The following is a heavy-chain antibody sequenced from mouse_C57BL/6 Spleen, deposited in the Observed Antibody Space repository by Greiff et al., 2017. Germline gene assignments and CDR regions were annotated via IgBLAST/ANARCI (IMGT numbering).Heavy chain of an antibody. CDR1: GYTFTSYW. Sequence: QVQLQQSGAELVKPGASVKLSCKASGYTFTSYWMQWVKQRPGQGLEWIGEIDPSDSYTNYNQKFKGKATLTVDTSSSTAYMQLSSLTSEDSAVYYCARGGAAQAPHWGQGTTLTVSS. CDR2: IDPSDSYT. D-gene: IGHD3-2*02. V-gene: IGHV1-50*01. CDR3: ARGGAAQAPH. J-gene: IGHJ2*01.